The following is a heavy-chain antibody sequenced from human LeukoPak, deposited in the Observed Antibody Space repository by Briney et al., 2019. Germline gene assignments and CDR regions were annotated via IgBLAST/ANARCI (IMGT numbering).Heavy chain of an antibody. CDR3: ARGWNSDYFDY. V-gene: IGHV3-11*04. J-gene: IGHJ4*02. Sequence: GGSLRLSCAASGFIINDYYMTWIRQTPGKGLEWISDISDTGFTTQYADSVKGRFTISRDNAKNSLYLQMNSLRAEDTAVYYCARGWNSDYFDYWGQGTLVTVSS. CDR1: GFIINDYY. D-gene: IGHD1-7*01. CDR2: ISDTGFTT.